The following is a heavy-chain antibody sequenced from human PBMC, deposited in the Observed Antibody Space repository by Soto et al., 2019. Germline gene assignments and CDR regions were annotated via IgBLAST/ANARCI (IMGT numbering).Heavy chain of an antibody. V-gene: IGHV4-30-2*01. CDR2: IYHSGST. Sequence: SETLSLTCAVPGGSISSGGYSWSWIRQPPGKGLEWIGYIYHSGSTYYNPSLKSRVTISVDRSKNQFSLKLSSVTAADTAVYYCARGLDTSMAYNWFDPWGQGTLVTVSS. J-gene: IGHJ5*02. D-gene: IGHD5-18*01. CDR3: ARGLDTSMAYNWFDP. CDR1: GGSISSGGYS.